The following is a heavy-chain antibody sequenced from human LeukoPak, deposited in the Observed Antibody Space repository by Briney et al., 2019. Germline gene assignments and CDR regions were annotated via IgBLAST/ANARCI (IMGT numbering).Heavy chain of an antibody. J-gene: IGHJ5*02. V-gene: IGHV4-4*07. D-gene: IGHD4-17*01. CDR1: GGSISSYY. Sequence: SETLSLTCTVSGGSISSYYWSWIRQPAGKGLEWIGRIYTSGSTNYNPSLKSRVIMSVDTSKNQFSLKLSSVTAADTAVYYCARDNGWNGDYWNWLDPWGQGTLVTVSS. CDR3: ARDNGWNGDYWNWLDP. CDR2: IYTSGST.